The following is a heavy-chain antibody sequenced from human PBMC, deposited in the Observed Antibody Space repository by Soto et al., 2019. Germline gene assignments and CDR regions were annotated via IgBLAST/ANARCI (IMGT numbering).Heavy chain of an antibody. Sequence: GESLKISCKGSGYSFTSYWIGWVRQMPGKGLEWMGIIYPGDSDTRYSPSFQGQVTISADKSISTAYLQWSSLKASDTAMYYCAKRGVELRGNYYYYYMDVWGKGTTVTVSS. CDR3: AKRGVELRGNYYYYYMDV. D-gene: IGHD1-7*01. V-gene: IGHV5-51*01. J-gene: IGHJ6*03. CDR2: IYPGDSDT. CDR1: GYSFTSYW.